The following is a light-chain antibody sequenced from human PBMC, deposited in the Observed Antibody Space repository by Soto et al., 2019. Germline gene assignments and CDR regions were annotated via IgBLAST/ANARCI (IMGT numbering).Light chain of an antibody. CDR1: PAINIY. V-gene: IGKV1-33*01. J-gene: IGKJ3*01. CDR3: QQYDNLLVT. CDR2: EAS. Sequence: DIQMTQSPSSLSASVGDRVTITCQASPAINIYLNWYQQKLGKAPNLLIYEASNLQKGVPSRFTGGGSGTHFTLTINSLQPEDSGTYYCQQYDNLLVTFGPGTKLDI.